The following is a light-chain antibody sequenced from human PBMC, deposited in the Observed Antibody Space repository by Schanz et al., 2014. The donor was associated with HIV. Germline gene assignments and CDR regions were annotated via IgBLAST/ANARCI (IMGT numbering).Light chain of an antibody. V-gene: IGKV3-20*01. CDR1: HSVSSN. Sequence: EIVLTQSPATLSVSPGGRATLSCRASHSVSSNLAWYQQKPGQSPRLLIYGASTRATGIPDRFSGSGSGTDFSLTISRLEPEDFAVYYCQQYGSSPWTFGQGTRVDIK. CDR3: QQYGSSPWT. J-gene: IGKJ1*01. CDR2: GAS.